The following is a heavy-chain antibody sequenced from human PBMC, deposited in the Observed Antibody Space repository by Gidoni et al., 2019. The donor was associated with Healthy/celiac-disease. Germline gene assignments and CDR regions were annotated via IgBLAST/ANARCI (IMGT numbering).Heavy chain of an antibody. V-gene: IGHV4-59*08. CDR1: GGSLSSYY. D-gene: IGHD6-19*01. CDR3: ARSGRIAVAGTIDY. Sequence: QVQLQESCPGLVKPSETLSLTCTVSGGSLSSYYWRWIRQPPGKGLEWIGYIYYSGSTNYNPSLKSRVTISVYTSKNQFSLKLSSVTAADTAVYYCARSGRIAVAGTIDYWGQGTLVTVSS. J-gene: IGHJ4*02. CDR2: IYYSGST.